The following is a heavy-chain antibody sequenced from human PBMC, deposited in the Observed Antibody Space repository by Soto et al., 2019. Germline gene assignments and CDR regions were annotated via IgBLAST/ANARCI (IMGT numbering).Heavy chain of an antibody. Sequence: PSETLSLTCTVSGGSISSYYWSWIRQPPWKGLEWIGYIYYSGSTNYNPSLKSRVTISVDTSKNQFSLKLSSVTAADTAVYYCARRVSGYSYYYYYMDVWGKGTTVTVSS. CDR3: ARRVSGYSYYYYYMDV. V-gene: IGHV4-59*01. D-gene: IGHD5-12*01. J-gene: IGHJ6*03. CDR2: IYYSGST. CDR1: GGSISSYY.